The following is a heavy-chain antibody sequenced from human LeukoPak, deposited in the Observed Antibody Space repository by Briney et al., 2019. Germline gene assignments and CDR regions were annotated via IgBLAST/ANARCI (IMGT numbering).Heavy chain of an antibody. D-gene: IGHD3-22*01. CDR1: GYTFTSYD. J-gene: IGHJ4*02. CDR2: MNPNSGNT. V-gene: IGHV1-8*01. Sequence: ASVKVSCKASGYTFTSYDINWVRQATGQGLEWMGWMNPNSGNTGYAQKFQGRVTMTRNTSISTAYMELSSLRSEDTAVYYCARSVHRYDSSGYYYGLVTPFDYWGQGTLVTVSS. CDR3: ARSVHRYDSSGYYYGLVTPFDY.